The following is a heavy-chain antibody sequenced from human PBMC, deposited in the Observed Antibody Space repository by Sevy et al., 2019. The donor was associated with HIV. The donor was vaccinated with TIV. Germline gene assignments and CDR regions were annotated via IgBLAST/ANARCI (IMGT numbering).Heavy chain of an antibody. Sequence: GGSLRLSCAASGFTFSSYWMSWVRQAPGRGLEWVANIKQGGSERNYVDSVKGRFTISRDNSKNTLYLQMNSLRVEDTAVYYCARDQHDYGGNIRTGWFDPWGQGTLVTVSS. CDR2: IKQGGSER. CDR3: ARDQHDYGGNIRTGWFDP. V-gene: IGHV3-7*01. CDR1: GFTFSSYW. D-gene: IGHD4-17*01. J-gene: IGHJ5*02.